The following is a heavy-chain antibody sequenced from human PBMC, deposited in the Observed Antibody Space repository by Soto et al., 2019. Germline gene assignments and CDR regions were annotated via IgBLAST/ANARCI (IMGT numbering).Heavy chain of an antibody. CDR3: AKPLGLLRRAMAQGSDY. CDR2: VSYDEITK. D-gene: IGHD5-18*01. CDR1: GFTFSSYG. J-gene: IGHJ4*02. Sequence: RGSLRLSCAASGFTFSSYGMNWVRQAPGKGLEWVAVVSYDEITKYYADSVKGRFTISRDNSKNTVYLQMNSLRPEDTAVYYCAKPLGLLRRAMAQGSDYWGQGALVTVSS. V-gene: IGHV3-30*18.